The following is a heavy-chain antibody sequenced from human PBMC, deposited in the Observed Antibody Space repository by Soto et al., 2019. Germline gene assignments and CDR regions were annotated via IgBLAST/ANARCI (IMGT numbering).Heavy chain of an antibody. J-gene: IGHJ3*02. V-gene: IGHV1-18*04. Sequence: ASVKVGCEGSGYTFTSYGISWVRQAPVQRLEWMGWISAYNGNTNYAQKLQGRVTMTTDTSTSTAYMELRSLRSDDTAVYYCARRGDDFDIRGQGTMVTVSS. CDR1: GYTFTSYG. CDR2: ISAYNGNT. CDR3: ARRGDDFDI.